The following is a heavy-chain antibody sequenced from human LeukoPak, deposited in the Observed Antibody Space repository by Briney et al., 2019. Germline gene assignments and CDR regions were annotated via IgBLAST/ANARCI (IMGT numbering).Heavy chain of an antibody. D-gene: IGHD5-24*01. CDR2: ISYSGFT. Sequence: SETLSLTCTVSGGSISSSSYYWGWIRQPPGKGLEWIGSISYSGFTYYNPSLKSRVTISVDTSKNQFSLKLSSVTAADTAVYYCAGIPSRSDGYNYLNWFDPWGQGTLVTVSS. CDR3: AGIPSRSDGYNYLNWFDP. J-gene: IGHJ5*02. CDR1: GGSISSSSYY. V-gene: IGHV4-39*01.